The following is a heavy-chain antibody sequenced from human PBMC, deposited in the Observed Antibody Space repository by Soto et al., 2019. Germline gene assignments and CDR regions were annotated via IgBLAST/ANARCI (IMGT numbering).Heavy chain of an antibody. CDR3: ARGVTMVRGVIHTPYFDY. J-gene: IGHJ4*02. CDR1: GASISSGY. Sequence: PSETLSLTCTVSGASISSGYWSWIRQSPGKGLEWIGYIYYSGRTHYNPSLKSRVIISVDTSKNQFSLKLSSVTAADTAVYYCARGVTMVRGVIHTPYFDYWGQGTLVTVSS. CDR2: IYYSGRT. D-gene: IGHD3-10*01. V-gene: IGHV4-31*03.